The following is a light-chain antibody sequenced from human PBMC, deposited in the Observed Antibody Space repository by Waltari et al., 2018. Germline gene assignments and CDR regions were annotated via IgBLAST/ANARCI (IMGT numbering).Light chain of an antibody. V-gene: IGLV1-51*01. J-gene: IGLJ7*01. Sequence: QSVLTQPPSVSAAPGQKVTISCSGSSSNIGKSYVSWYQQLPRTAPKLLIYDNSGRPSGIPDRFSGSKSGTSATLGIAGLQTGDEANYFCGTWDDSLRVAVFGGGTQLTVL. CDR2: DNS. CDR1: SSNIGKSY. CDR3: GTWDDSLRVAV.